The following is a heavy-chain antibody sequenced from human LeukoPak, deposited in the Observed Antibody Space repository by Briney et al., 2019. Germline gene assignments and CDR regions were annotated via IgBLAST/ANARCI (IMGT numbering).Heavy chain of an antibody. CDR1: GFTFSSYG. CDR2: ISTDGSKT. CDR3: AKDSSSWYYYYYGMDV. V-gene: IGHV3-30*18. J-gene: IGHJ6*02. Sequence: GGSLRLSCAASGFTFSSYGMHWVRQAPGKGLEWVALISTDGSKTYYADSVKGRFTISRDNSKNTLYLQMNSLRAEDTAVYYCAKDSSSWYYYYYGMDVWGQGTTVTVSS. D-gene: IGHD6-13*01.